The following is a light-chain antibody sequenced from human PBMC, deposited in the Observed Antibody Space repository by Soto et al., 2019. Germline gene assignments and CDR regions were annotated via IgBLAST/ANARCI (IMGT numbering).Light chain of an antibody. CDR3: QPWGTNSRVM. CDR1: SGHSNYA. CDR2: VSSDGSH. J-gene: IGLJ3*02. V-gene: IGLV4-69*01. Sequence: QLVLTQSPSASASLGASVKLTCTLSSGHSNYAIAWHQQQPEKGPRYLMIVSSDGSHRKGDGIPDRFSGSGSGAERYLTISSLQSEDEADYYCQPWGTNSRVMFGGGNKLTVL.